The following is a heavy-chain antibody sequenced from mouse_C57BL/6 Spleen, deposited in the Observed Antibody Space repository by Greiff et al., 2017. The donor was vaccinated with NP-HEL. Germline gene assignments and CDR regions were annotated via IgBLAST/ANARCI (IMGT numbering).Heavy chain of an antibody. CDR3: AGNYGSSPFDY. Sequence: DVKLQESGPGLVKPSQSLSLTCSVTGYSITSGYYWNWIRQFPGNKLEWMGYISYDGSNNYNPSLKNRISISRDTSKNQFFLKLNSVTTEDTATYYCAGNYGSSPFDYWGQGTTLTVSS. CDR1: GYSITSGYY. CDR2: ISYDGSN. V-gene: IGHV3-6*01. J-gene: IGHJ2*01. D-gene: IGHD1-1*01.